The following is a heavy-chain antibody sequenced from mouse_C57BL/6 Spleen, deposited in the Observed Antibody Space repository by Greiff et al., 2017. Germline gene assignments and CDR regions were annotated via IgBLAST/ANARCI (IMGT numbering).Heavy chain of an antibody. CDR3: ARSPRAYYAMDY. D-gene: IGHD3-1*01. CDR2: IDPSDSYT. V-gene: IGHV1-69*01. Sequence: QVQLQQPGAELVMPGASVKLSCKASGYTFTSYWMHWVKQRPGQGLEWIGEIDPSDSYTNYNQKFKGKSTLTVDKSSSTAYMQLSSLTSEDSAVYYCARSPRAYYAMDYWGQGTSVTVSS. J-gene: IGHJ4*01. CDR1: GYTFTSYW.